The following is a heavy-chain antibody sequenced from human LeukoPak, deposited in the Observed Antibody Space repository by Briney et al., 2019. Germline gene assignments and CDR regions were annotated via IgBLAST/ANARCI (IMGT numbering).Heavy chain of an antibody. D-gene: IGHD6-13*01. J-gene: IGHJ5*02. V-gene: IGHV1-2*02. CDR1: GYTFTGYY. CDR3: ARTREYSSSWYFPPFDP. Sequence: ASVKVSCKASGYTFTGYYMHWVRQAPGQGLEGMGWINPNSGGTNYAQKFQGRVTMTRDTSISTAYMELSRLRSDDTAVYYCARTREYSSSWYFPPFDPWGQGTLVTVSS. CDR2: INPNSGGT.